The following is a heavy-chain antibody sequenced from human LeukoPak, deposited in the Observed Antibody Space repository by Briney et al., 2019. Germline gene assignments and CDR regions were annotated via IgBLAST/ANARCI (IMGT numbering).Heavy chain of an antibody. CDR1: GFTFKKSA. V-gene: IGHV3-23*01. D-gene: IGHD3-10*01. CDR2: ITDSGANT. J-gene: IGHJ4*02. CDR3: ARATFIDC. Sequence: GGSLRLSCAASGFTFKKSAMSWVRQAPGKGLEWVSGITDSGANTYYADSVRGRFTIYRDNSKNTLYLQMNDLRAEDTALYYCARATFIDCWGQGTLVTVSS.